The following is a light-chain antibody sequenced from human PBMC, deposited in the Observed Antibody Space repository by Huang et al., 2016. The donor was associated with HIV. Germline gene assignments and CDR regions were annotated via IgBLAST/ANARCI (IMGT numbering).Light chain of an antibody. CDR1: QSVSSN. V-gene: IGKV3-15*01. CDR3: QQYNNWPPEVT. CDR2: GAS. J-gene: IGKJ1*01. Sequence: EIVMTQSPATLSVSPGERPTLSCRASQSVSSNLAWYQQKPGQAPRLLIYGASTRAPGIPARFSGSGSGTEFTLTISSLQSEDFAVYYCQQYNNWPPEVTFGQGTKVEIK.